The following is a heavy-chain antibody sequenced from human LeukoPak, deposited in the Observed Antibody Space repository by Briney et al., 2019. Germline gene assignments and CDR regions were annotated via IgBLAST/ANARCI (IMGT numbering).Heavy chain of an antibody. CDR2: IYSGGST. V-gene: IGHV3-66*01. CDR1: GFTFSKSG. J-gene: IGHJ4*02. D-gene: IGHD5-12*01. CDR3: ARDHSVSYSGYDFGYFDY. Sequence: GGSLRLSCVASGFTFSKSGMHWVRQAPGKGLEWVSVIYSGGSTYYADSVKGRFTISRDNSKNTLYLQMNSLRAEDTAVYYCARDHSVSYSGYDFGYFDYWGQGTLVTVSS.